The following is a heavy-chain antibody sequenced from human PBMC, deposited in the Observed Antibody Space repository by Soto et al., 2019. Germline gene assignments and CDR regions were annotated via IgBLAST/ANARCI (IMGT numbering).Heavy chain of an antibody. V-gene: IGHV3-23*01. Sequence: LSLTCAASGFTFSSSALSWVRQAPGQGLEWVSAITGSGGSTYYADSVKGRFTISRDNSKNTLYLQMNSLRAEDTAIYYCAKDMAYCGGDCYPGYFDYWGQGTLVTVSS. J-gene: IGHJ4*02. CDR3: AKDMAYCGGDCYPGYFDY. CDR2: ITGSGGST. D-gene: IGHD2-21*02. CDR1: GFTFSSSA.